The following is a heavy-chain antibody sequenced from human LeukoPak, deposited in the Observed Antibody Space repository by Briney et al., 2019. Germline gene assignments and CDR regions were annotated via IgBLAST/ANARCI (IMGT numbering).Heavy chain of an antibody. CDR3: AKGDCSSTSCPPDYYYYYYMDV. V-gene: IGHV3-30*18. J-gene: IGHJ6*03. D-gene: IGHD2-2*01. Sequence: PGGSLRLSCAASGFTFSSYGMHWVRQAPGKGLEWVAVISYDGSNSYYADSVKGRFTISRDNSKNTLYLQMNSLRAEDTAVYYCAKGDCSSTSCPPDYYYYYYMDVWGKGTTVTVSS. CDR1: GFTFSSYG. CDR2: ISYDGSNS.